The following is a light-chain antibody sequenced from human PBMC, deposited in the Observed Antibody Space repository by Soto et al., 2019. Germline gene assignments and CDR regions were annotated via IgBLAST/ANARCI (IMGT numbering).Light chain of an antibody. V-gene: IGKV1-5*01. CDR3: QQYETFSGT. Sequence: IQMTQSPSTLSASVGDPAPVTCRASQSVSGWLAWYQQKPGEAPQLLIYDASALPRGVPSRFSGSGSGTKFTLTIASLQPDDFATYYCQQYETFSGTFGPGTKVDIK. CDR1: QSVSGW. CDR2: DAS. J-gene: IGKJ1*01.